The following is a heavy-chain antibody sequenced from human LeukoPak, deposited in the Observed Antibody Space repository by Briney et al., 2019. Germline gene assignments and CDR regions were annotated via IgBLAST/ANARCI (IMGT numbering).Heavy chain of an antibody. D-gene: IGHD1-26*01. CDR3: AKEWSLGAFDI. J-gene: IGHJ3*02. Sequence: PGGSLRLSCAASGFTFSSYGMHWVRQAPGKGLEWVAVISYDGSNKYYADSVKGRFTISRDNSKNTLYLQMNSLRAEDTAVYYCAKEWSLGAFDIWGQGTKVTVTS. CDR1: GFTFSSYG. CDR2: ISYDGSNK. V-gene: IGHV3-30*18.